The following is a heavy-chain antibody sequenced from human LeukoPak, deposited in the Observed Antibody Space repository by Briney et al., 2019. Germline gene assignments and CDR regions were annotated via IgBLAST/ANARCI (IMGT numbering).Heavy chain of an antibody. CDR3: ARGHAYGDPRAFDI. Sequence: SETLSLTCTVSGGSLSSRTYYWGWIRQPPGKGLEWIGSIYYSGSTYYNPSLKSRVTISVDTSKNQFSLKLSSVTAADTAVYYCARGHAYGDPRAFDIWGQGTMVTVSS. J-gene: IGHJ3*02. V-gene: IGHV4-39*01. CDR1: GGSLSSRTYY. CDR2: IYYSGST. D-gene: IGHD4-17*01.